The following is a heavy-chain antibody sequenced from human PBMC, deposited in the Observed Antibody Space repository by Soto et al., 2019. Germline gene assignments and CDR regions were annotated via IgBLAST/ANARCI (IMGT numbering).Heavy chain of an antibody. D-gene: IGHD3-16*01. V-gene: IGHV4-59*08. CDR3: ARFYGLDAFDC. CDR2: IFYSGST. Sequence: PSETLSLTCTVSGGSISSYYWSWIRQPPGKGLEWIGYIFYSGSTNYNPSLKSRVTISVDTSKNQFSLKLNSVTAADTAVYYCARFYGLDAFDCWGHGKMVTFSS. J-gene: IGHJ3*01. CDR1: GGSISSYY.